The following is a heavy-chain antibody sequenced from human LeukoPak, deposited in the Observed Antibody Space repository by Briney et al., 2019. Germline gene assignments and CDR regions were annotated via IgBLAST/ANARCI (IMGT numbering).Heavy chain of an antibody. V-gene: IGHV1-8*01. D-gene: IGHD6-19*01. CDR3: ARVTVAGTVELLDY. CDR1: GYTFTSYD. CDR2: MNPNSGNT. J-gene: IGHJ4*02. Sequence: ASVKVSCKASGYTFTSYDINWVRQATGQGLEWMGWMNPNSGNTGYAQKFQDRVTMTRNTSISTAYMELSSLRSEDTAVYYCARVTVAGTVELLDYWGQGTLVTVSS.